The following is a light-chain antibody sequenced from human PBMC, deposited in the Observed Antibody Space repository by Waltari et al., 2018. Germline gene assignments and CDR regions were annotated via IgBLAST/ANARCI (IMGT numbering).Light chain of an antibody. CDR1: SSDVGGYNY. CDR3: CSYAGSYTSYV. CDR2: DVS. V-gene: IGLV2-11*01. J-gene: IGLJ1*01. Sequence: QSALTQPRSVSGSPGQSVTISCTGTSSDVGGYNYVSWYQQHPGKAPKLMIYDVSNRPSGVPDRFSVSKSGNTASLTISGLQAEDEADYYCCSYAGSYTSYVFGTGTKVTVL.